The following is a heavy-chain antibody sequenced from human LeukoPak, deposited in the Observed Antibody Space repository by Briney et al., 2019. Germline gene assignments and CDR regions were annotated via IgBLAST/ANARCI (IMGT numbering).Heavy chain of an antibody. V-gene: IGHV3-15*01. J-gene: IGHJ3*02. CDR3: TTTYYDFWSGQDDAFGI. D-gene: IGHD3-3*01. CDR2: IKSKTDGGTT. Sequence: PGGSLRLSCAASGFTFSNAWMSWVRQAPGKGLEWVGRIKSKTDGGTTDYAAPVKGRFTISRDDSKNTLYLQMNSLKTEDTAVYYCTTTYYDFWSGQDDAFGIWGQGTMVTVSS. CDR1: GFTFSNAW.